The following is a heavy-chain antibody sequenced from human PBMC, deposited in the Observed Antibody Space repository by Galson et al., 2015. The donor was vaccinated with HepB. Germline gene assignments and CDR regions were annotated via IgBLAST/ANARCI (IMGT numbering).Heavy chain of an antibody. Sequence: SLRLSCAASGFTFSSYSMNWVRQAPGKGLEWVSSISSSSYIYYADSVKGRFTISRDNAKNSLYLQMNCLRAEDTAVYYCARHVTYSSGYYYYYYYMDVWGKGTTATVSS. CDR3: ARHVTYSSGYYYYYYYMDV. CDR2: ISSSSYI. J-gene: IGHJ6*03. D-gene: IGHD3-22*01. V-gene: IGHV3-21*01. CDR1: GFTFSSYS.